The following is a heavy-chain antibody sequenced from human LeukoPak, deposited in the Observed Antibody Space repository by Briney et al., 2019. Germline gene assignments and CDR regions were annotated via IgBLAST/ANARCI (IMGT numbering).Heavy chain of an antibody. Sequence: SETLSLTCAVYGGSFSGYYWSWIRQPPGKGLEWIGEINHSGSTNYNPSLKSRVTISADTSKNQFSLKLSSVTAADTALYYCARSPRGSGSSTLLGVAFDIWGQGTMVTASS. D-gene: IGHD3-10*01. V-gene: IGHV4-34*01. J-gene: IGHJ3*02. CDR2: INHSGST. CDR3: ARSPRGSGSSTLLGVAFDI. CDR1: GGSFSGYY.